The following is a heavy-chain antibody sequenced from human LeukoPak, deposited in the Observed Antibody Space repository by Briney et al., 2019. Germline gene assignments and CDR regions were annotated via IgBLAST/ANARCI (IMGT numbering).Heavy chain of an antibody. J-gene: IGHJ4*02. CDR3: ARANTMVRGVRPYYFDY. Sequence: KPSETLSLTCTVSGGSISSYYWSWIRQPPGKGLEWNGYIYYSGSTNYNPSLKSRVTISVDTSKNQFSLKLSSVTAADTAVYSCARANTMVRGVRPYYFDYWGQGTLVTVSS. CDR1: GGSISSYY. V-gene: IGHV4-59*01. D-gene: IGHD3-10*01. CDR2: IYYSGST.